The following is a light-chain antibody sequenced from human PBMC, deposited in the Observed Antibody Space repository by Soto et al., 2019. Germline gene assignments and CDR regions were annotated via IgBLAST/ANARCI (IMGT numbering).Light chain of an antibody. V-gene: IGKV3-20*01. CDR2: GAS. Sequence: EIVLTQSPGTLSLSPGERATLSCRASQSVSSNYLAWYQQKPGQAPRLLIYGASSRATGIPDRFSGSGSGTDFTLTISRLEPEDFAVYYCQHEGTFGQGTKVDIK. CDR1: QSVSSNY. J-gene: IGKJ1*01. CDR3: QHEGT.